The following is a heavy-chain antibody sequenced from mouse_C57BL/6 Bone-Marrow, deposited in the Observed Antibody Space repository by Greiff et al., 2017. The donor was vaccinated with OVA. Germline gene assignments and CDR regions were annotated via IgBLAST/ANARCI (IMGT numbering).Heavy chain of an antibody. Sequence: QVQLQQSGAELMKPGASVKLSCKATGYTFTGYWIEWVKQRPGHGLEWIGEILPGSGSTNYNEKFKGKATFTADISSNTAYMQLSSLTTEDSAIYYCARYYYGSSYWYFDVWGTGTTVTVSS. V-gene: IGHV1-9*01. CDR3: ARYYYGSSYWYFDV. D-gene: IGHD1-1*01. CDR2: ILPGSGST. CDR1: GYTFTGYW. J-gene: IGHJ1*03.